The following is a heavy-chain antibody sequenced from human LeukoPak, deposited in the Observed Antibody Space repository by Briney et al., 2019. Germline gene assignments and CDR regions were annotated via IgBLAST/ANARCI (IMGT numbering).Heavy chain of an antibody. CDR2: IYSGGST. J-gene: IGHJ4*02. CDR1: GLTVSSNY. D-gene: IGHD3-22*01. CDR3: ARDTGINGYHYDSSGAYFDY. Sequence: GGSLRLSCAASGLTVSSNYMSWVRQAPGKGLEWVSVIYSGGSTYYADSVKGRFTISRDNSKNTLYLQMNSLRAEDTAVYYCARDTGINGYHYDSSGAYFDYWGQGTLVTVSS. V-gene: IGHV3-66*02.